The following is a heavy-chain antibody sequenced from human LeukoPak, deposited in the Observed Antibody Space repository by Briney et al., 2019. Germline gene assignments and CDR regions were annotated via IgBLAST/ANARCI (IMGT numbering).Heavy chain of an antibody. CDR2: ISSTGNNI. CDR1: GFTFSDYY. J-gene: IGHJ4*02. CDR3: ARAWTRIYMKAADS. V-gene: IGHV3-11*04. Sequence: GGSLRLSCAASGFTFSDYYMSWIRQAPGKGLEWVSYISSTGNNIYADSVKGRFTISRDNAKNSLYLQMNSLRAEDTAVYYCARAWTRIYMKAADSWGQGTLVTVSS. D-gene: IGHD6-25*01.